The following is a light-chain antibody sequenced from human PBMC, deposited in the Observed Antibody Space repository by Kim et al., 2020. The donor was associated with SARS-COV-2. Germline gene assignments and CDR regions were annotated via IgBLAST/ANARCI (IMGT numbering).Light chain of an antibody. CDR3: QQYNNWPRT. CDR2: GAS. V-gene: IGKV3-15*01. Sequence: EVVMTQSPDTLSVSPGEGATLSCRASQTISINLAWYQQKPGQAPRLLVYGASSRATGIPARFSASGSGTEFTLTISSLQSEDFAVYYCQQYNNWPRTFGQGTKVDIK. CDR1: QTISIN. J-gene: IGKJ1*01.